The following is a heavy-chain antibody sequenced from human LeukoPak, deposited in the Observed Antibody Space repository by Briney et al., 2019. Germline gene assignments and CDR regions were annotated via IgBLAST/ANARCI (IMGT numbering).Heavy chain of an antibody. CDR2: ISSSGTTI. D-gene: IGHD3-16*01. V-gene: IGHV3-48*03. J-gene: IGHJ4*02. CDR3: ARAWGSAPGDY. CDR1: GFTFSSYE. Sequence: PGGSLRLSCAASGFTFSSYEMNWVRQAPGKGLEWVSYISSSGTTIYYADSVKGRVTISRDNAKNSLYLQMNSLRADDTAVYYCARAWGSAPGDYWGQGTLVTVSS.